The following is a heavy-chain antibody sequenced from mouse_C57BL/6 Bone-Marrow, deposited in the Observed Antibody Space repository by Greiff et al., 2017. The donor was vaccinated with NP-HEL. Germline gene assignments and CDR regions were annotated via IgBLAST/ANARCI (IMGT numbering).Heavy chain of an antibody. D-gene: IGHD1-1*01. V-gene: IGHV1-66*01. CDR1: GYSFTSYY. Sequence: VQGVESGPELVKPGASVKISCKASGYSFTSYYIHWVKQRPGQGLEWIGWIYPGSGNTKYNEKFKGKATLTADTSSSTAYMQLSSLTSEDSAVYYCARRHYGSSPYYFDYWGQGTTLTVSS. CDR2: IYPGSGNT. CDR3: ARRHYGSSPYYFDY. J-gene: IGHJ2*01.